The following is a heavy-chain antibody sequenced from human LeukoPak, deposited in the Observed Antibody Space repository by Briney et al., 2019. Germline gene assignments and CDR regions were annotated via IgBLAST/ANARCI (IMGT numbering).Heavy chain of an antibody. V-gene: IGHV3-66*04. J-gene: IGHJ6*02. CDR2: IYSGGST. Sequence: GGSLRLSCAASGFTVSSNYMSWVRQAPGKGLEWVSVIYSGGSTYYADSVKGRFTISRDNSKNTLYLQMNSLRAEDTAVYYCASQVYYGSGSPDPYYYYYYGMDVWGQGTTVTVSS. CDR3: ASQVYYGSGSPDPYYYYYYGMDV. D-gene: IGHD3-10*01. CDR1: GFTVSSNY.